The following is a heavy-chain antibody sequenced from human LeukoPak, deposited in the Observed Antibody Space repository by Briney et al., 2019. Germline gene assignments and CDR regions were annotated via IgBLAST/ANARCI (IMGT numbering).Heavy chain of an antibody. CDR3: ASSHDSSGFPFDY. D-gene: IGHD3-22*01. CDR2: IHYSGVT. J-gene: IGHJ4*02. CDR1: SGSISSGVYY. Sequence: SETLSLTCTVSSGSISSGVYYWSWIRQYPGEGLEWIGYIHYSGVTYSNPSLESRVTISVDTSKNQFSLNLSSVTAADTAVYYCASSHDSSGFPFDYWGQGTPVTVSS. V-gene: IGHV4-31*03.